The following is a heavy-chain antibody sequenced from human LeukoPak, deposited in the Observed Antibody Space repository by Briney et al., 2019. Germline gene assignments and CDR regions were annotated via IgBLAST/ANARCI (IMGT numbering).Heavy chain of an antibody. V-gene: IGHV3-7*01. CDR1: GFTFSSYW. D-gene: IGHD3-3*01. CDR3: ARDDFWSGYPTDY. Sequence: GGSLRLSCAASGFTFSSYWMSWVRQAPGKGLEWVANIKQDGSEKYYVDSVKGRFTISRDYAKNSLYLQMNSLRAEDTAVYYCARDDFWSGYPTDYWGQGTLVTVSS. J-gene: IGHJ4*02. CDR2: IKQDGSEK.